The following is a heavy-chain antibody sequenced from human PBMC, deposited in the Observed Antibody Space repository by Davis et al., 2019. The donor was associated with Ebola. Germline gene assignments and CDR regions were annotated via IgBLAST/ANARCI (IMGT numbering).Heavy chain of an antibody. J-gene: IGHJ4*02. CDR3: ARLISTYSSTWWDY. D-gene: IGHD6-13*01. CDR2: MFSSGNA. CDR1: RASVSGYY. Sequence: SETLSLTCTVLRASVSGYYWSWIRQPPGKGLEWIGYMFSSGNAKYNPSLKSRVTISVDTSKNQFSLKLSSVAAADTALYYCARLISTYSSTWWDYWGQGTLVTVSS. V-gene: IGHV4-4*08.